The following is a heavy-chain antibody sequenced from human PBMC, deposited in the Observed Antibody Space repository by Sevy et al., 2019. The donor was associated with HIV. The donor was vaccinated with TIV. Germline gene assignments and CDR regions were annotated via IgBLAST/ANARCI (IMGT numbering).Heavy chain of an antibody. J-gene: IGHJ6*02. CDR2: IRNEGSNK. Sequence: GGSLRLSCAAAGFTLSSYGMHWVRQAPGKGWEWVAVIRNEGSNKYYADSVKGRFTISRDNSKNTLYLQMNSMRAEDTAVYDCARDRLGITISAEWGGGIDVWGQGTTVTVSS. V-gene: IGHV3-33*01. D-gene: IGHD3-3*01. CDR3: ARDRLGITISAEWGGGIDV. CDR1: GFTLSSYG.